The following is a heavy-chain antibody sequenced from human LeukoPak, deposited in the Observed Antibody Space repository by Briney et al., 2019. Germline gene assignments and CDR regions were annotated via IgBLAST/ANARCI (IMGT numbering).Heavy chain of an antibody. CDR3: ARDVPRSGSAHEY. D-gene: IGHD3-3*01. CDR2: INEDGSVK. V-gene: IGHV3-7*01. CDR1: GFTLSSHW. Sequence: GGSLRLSYAASGFTLSSHWMYWVRHATGGGLEWVAIINEDGSVKYYVDSVKGRFTISRDNAKNSLYLQMNSLRAEDTAVYYCARDVPRSGSAHEYWGQGTLVTVSS. J-gene: IGHJ4*02.